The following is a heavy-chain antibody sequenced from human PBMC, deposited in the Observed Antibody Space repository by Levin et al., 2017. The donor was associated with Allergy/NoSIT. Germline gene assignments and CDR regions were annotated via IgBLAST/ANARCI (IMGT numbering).Heavy chain of an antibody. CDR3: ARGGSRYYYDSSGPHD. CDR1: GFTVTSNY. V-gene: IGHV3-53*01. J-gene: IGHJ4*02. Sequence: GESLKISCAASGFTVTSNYMSWVRQAPGKGLEWVSLIYSGGTIHYADSVKGRFTISRDSSENTLYLQMNNLRAEDTAVYYCARGGSRYYYDSSGPHDWGQGTLVTVSS. CDR2: IYSGGTI. D-gene: IGHD3-22*01.